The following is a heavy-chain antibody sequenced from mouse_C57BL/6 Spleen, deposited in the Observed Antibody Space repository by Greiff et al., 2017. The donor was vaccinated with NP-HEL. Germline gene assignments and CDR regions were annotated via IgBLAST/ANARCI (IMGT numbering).Heavy chain of an antibody. CDR1: GYTFTSYW. Sequence: QVQLQQPGAELVKPGASVKLSCKASGYTFTSYWMHWVKQRPGQGLEWIGMIHPNSGSTNYNEKFKSKATLTVDKSSSTAYMQLSSLTSEDSAVYYCAREVTGVYFDYWGQGTTLTVSS. CDR2: IHPNSGST. V-gene: IGHV1-64*01. CDR3: AREVTGVYFDY. J-gene: IGHJ2*01. D-gene: IGHD2-5*01.